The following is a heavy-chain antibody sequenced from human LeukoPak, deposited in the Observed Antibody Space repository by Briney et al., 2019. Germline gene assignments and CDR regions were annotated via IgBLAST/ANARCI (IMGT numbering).Heavy chain of an antibody. J-gene: IGHJ4*02. Sequence: RAGGSLRLSCAASGFTFSIFWMHWVRQAPGKGLVWVARIRSDGSSTSYADSVKGRFTISRDNAKNTLSLQMNSLRAEDTAVYYCARETFGADDFWGQGTLVTVSS. D-gene: IGHD3-10*01. CDR3: ARETFGADDF. V-gene: IGHV3-74*01. CDR1: GFTFSIFW. CDR2: IRSDGSST.